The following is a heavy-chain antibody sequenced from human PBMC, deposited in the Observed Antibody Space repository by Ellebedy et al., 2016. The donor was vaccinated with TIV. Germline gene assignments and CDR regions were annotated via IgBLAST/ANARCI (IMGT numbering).Heavy chain of an antibody. V-gene: IGHV3-21*06. CDR1: GFTFTTYS. D-gene: IGHD6-13*01. CDR2: ISSSSTYI. CDR3: ARGSSAGLTAEFLQH. J-gene: IGHJ1*01. Sequence: GGSLRLSXAASGFTFTTYSMTWVRQAPGKGLEWVAFISSSSTYIFYADSVKGRFTISRDNANNSLSLQMNSLRAEDTAVYYCARGSSAGLTAEFLQHWGQGTLVTVSS.